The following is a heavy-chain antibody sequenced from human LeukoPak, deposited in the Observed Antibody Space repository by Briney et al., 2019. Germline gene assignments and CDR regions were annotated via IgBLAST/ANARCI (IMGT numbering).Heavy chain of an antibody. CDR1: GDTFCNYA. CDR2: LIPVFATA. D-gene: IGHD2-15*01. CDR3: ARDQYPSEVVVVGRLVY. V-gene: IGHV1-69*13. J-gene: IGHJ4*02. Sequence: SVQISCNASGDTFCNYAISQVRQPPGERLHWMGALIPVFATANYAQRFQGRVTLTAAEPTSTAYMELTGLTSEDTAMYYCARDQYPSEVVVVGRLVYWGQGTLVTVSS.